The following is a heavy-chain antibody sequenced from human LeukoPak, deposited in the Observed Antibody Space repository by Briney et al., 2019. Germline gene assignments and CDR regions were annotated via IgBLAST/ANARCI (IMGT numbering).Heavy chain of an antibody. CDR3: AREGPTATFDL. D-gene: IGHD1-1*01. CDR2: LSYDGSNK. CDR1: GFTFSTYA. V-gene: IGHV3-30*14. J-gene: IGHJ2*01. Sequence: GGSLRLSCAASGFTFSTYAMHWVRQAPGKGLEWVAVLSYDGSNKYYADSVKGRFTISRENAKNSLYLQMNSLRVGDTAVYYCAREGPTATFDLWGRGTLVTVSS.